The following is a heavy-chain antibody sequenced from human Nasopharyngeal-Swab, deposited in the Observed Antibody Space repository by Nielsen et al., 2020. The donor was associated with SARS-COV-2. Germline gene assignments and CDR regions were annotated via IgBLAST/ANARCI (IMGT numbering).Heavy chain of an antibody. D-gene: IGHD6-19*01. CDR3: ARDEGGGWRP. J-gene: IGHJ4*02. CDR2: ISYDGSNK. CDR1: GFTFSSYA. Sequence: GESLKISCAASGFTFSSYAMHWVRQAPGKGLEWVAVISYDGSNKYYADSVKGRFTISRDNSKNTLYLQMNSLRAEDTAVYHCARDEGGGWRPWGQGTLVTVSS. V-gene: IGHV3-30-3*01.